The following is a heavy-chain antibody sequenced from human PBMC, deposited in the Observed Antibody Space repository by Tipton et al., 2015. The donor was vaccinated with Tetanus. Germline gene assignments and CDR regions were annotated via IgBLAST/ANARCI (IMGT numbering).Heavy chain of an antibody. CDR3: ARGHSTLRSGCFYY. Sequence: TLSLTCTVSGGSINNYHWSWIRQTPGKGLEWLGYVYYTGTTTYNPSLGTRVTISVDASKNQFSRKLSSLTAADTAVYYCARGHSTLRSGCFYYWGQGTLVTVSS. D-gene: IGHD6-19*01. V-gene: IGHV4-59*01. CDR2: VYYTGTT. J-gene: IGHJ4*02. CDR1: GGSINNYH.